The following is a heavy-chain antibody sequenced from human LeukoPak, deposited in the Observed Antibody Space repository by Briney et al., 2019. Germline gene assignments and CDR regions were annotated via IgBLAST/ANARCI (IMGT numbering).Heavy chain of an antibody. J-gene: IGHJ5*02. CDR1: GFIFSQYS. CDR2: IRSSSET. CDR3: ARDAGNSGYGCDL. V-gene: IGHV3-48*01. Sequence: GSLRLSCAASGFIFSQYSMKWVRQAPGKGLEWVSHIRSSSETFYADSVKGRFTISRDNARNSLYLQMNNLRGEDTAIYYCARDAGNSGYGCDLWGQGTLVTVSS. D-gene: IGHD5-12*01.